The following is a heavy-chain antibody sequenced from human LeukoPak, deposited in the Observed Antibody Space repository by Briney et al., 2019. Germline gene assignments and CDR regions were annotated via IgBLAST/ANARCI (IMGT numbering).Heavy chain of an antibody. D-gene: IGHD6-13*01. CDR2: IYPDDSDT. Sequence: GESLKISCKGSGYSFTIYWIGWVRQMPGKGLEWMGIIYPDDSDTRYSPSFQGQVTISADKSTSTAYLQWSSLKASDTAIYYCARLRYSRTFLDYWGQGTLVTVSS. CDR3: ARLRYSRTFLDY. V-gene: IGHV5-51*01. J-gene: IGHJ4*02. CDR1: GYSFTIYW.